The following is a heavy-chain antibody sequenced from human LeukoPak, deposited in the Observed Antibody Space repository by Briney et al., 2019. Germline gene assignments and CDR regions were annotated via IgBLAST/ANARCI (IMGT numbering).Heavy chain of an antibody. J-gene: IGHJ4*02. CDR1: GFTFSSYA. Sequence: GGSLRLSCAASGFTFSSYAMSWVRQAPGKGLEWVSSISGSGGSTYYADSVKGRFTISRDNSKNTLYLQMNSLRAEDTAVYSCAKAGWGYYFDYWGQGTLATVSS. V-gene: IGHV3-23*01. CDR2: ISGSGGST. CDR3: AKAGWGYYFDY. D-gene: IGHD3-16*01.